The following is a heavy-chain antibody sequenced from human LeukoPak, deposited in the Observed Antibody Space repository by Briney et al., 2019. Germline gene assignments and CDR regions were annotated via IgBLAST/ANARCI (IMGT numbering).Heavy chain of an antibody. D-gene: IGHD3-9*01. Sequence: ASVKVSFKASGYTFTIYGISWVRQAPGQGLEWMGWISAYNGNTNYAQKLQGRVTMTTDTSTSTAYMELRSLRSDDTAVYYCARDLLRYFDQRYYYYYGMDVWGQGATVTVSS. CDR2: ISAYNGNT. J-gene: IGHJ6*02. CDR3: ARDLLRYFDQRYYYYYGMDV. CDR1: GYTFTIYG. V-gene: IGHV1-18*01.